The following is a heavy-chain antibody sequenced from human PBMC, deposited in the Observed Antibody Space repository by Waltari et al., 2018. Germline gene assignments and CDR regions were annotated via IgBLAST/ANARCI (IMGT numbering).Heavy chain of an antibody. V-gene: IGHV3-21*01. CDR3: ARVIRWRFGY. Sequence: EVQLVESGGGLVKPGGSLRLSCAASGFTFSSYSMNWVRQAPGKGLEWISSISSSSNYIYYADSVKGRVTISRDNAKNSLYLQMNSLRAEDTAVYYCARVIRWRFGYWGQGTLVTVSS. CDR2: ISSSSNYI. J-gene: IGHJ4*02. CDR1: GFTFSSYS. D-gene: IGHD3-10*01.